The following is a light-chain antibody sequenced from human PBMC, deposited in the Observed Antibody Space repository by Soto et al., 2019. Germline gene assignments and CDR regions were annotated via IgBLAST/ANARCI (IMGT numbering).Light chain of an antibody. CDR2: DAX. CDR3: QHYNTYSTWT. V-gene: IGKV1-5*01. Sequence: DIQITQTPSTVSASVRDRVTIPCXASHSFTDGLAWYQQKPGXXTKLXXXDAXTLESGVPSRFSGSGSGTEFTLTISGLQPDDFATYYCQHYNTYSTWTFGQGTKVDIK. CDR1: HSFTDG. J-gene: IGKJ1*01.